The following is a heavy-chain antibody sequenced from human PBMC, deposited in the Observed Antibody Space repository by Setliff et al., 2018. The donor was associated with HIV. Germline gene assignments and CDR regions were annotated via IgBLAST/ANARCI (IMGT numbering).Heavy chain of an antibody. Sequence: ASVKVSCKASGYTFTSYYMHWVRQAPGQGLEWMGIINPSGGITHYTQKFQGRLTMTRDTSTSTAYMELRSLRSDDTAVYYCARTPLRITMIVVVLGVDIWGQGTMVTVSS. V-gene: IGHV1-46*01. CDR2: INPSGGIT. CDR3: ARTPLRITMIVVVLGVDI. D-gene: IGHD3-22*01. J-gene: IGHJ3*02. CDR1: GYTFTSYY.